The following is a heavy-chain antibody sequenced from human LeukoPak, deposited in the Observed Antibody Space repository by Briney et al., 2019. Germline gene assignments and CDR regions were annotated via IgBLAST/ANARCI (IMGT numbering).Heavy chain of an antibody. CDR2: ISAYNGNT. CDR3: ARDLPSLTVVTPEGDAFDI. J-gene: IGHJ3*02. D-gene: IGHD4-23*01. V-gene: IGHV1-18*01. Sequence: ASVKVSCKASGYTFTSYGISWVRQAPGQGLEWMGWISAYNGNTNYAQKPQGRVTMTTDTSTNTAYMEVRSLRSDDTAVYYCARDLPSLTVVTPEGDAFDIWGQGTMVTVSS. CDR1: GYTFTSYG.